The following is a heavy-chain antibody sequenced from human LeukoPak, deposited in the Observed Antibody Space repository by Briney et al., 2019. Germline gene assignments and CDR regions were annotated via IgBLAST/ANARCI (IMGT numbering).Heavy chain of an antibody. CDR1: GFTFDDYA. J-gene: IGHJ4*02. V-gene: IGHV3-9*01. CDR3: AKVGATQTY. Sequence: GGSLRLSCAASGFTFDDYAMHWVRQAPGKGLEWVSGISWNSGSIGYADSVKGRFTISRDNAKNSLYLQMNSLRAEDTALYYCAKVGATQTYWGQGTLVTVFS. CDR2: ISWNSGSI. D-gene: IGHD1-26*01.